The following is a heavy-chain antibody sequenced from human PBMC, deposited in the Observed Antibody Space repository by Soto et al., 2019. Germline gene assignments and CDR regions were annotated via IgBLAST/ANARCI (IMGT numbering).Heavy chain of an antibody. J-gene: IGHJ3*01. CDR3: ARSLPGTYGAFDL. CDR1: EFTFRSYW. D-gene: IGHD1-7*01. V-gene: IGHV3-74*01. CDR2: ISGDGSST. Sequence: EVPLVESGGGLVQPGGSLRLSCTASEFTFRSYWMHWVRQSPGKGLVWVSRISGDGSSTAYADSVRGRFTISRDNAKNTVYLQMDSLRAEDTAVYYCARSLPGTYGAFDLWGQGTMVTVSS.